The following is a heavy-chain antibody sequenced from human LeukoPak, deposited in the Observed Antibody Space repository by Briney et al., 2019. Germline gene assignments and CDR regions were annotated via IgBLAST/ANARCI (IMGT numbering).Heavy chain of an antibody. CDR3: ARGAKELDS. CDR1: GFTFSSYS. D-gene: IGHD4/OR15-4a*01. Sequence: GGSLRLSCAASGFTFSSYSMNWVRQAPGKGLEWVSSISSSSSYIYYADSVKGRFTISRDNSMNIVYLQMNSLRVDDTAVYYCARGAKELDSWGQGTLVTVSS. J-gene: IGHJ4*02. V-gene: IGHV3-21*01. CDR2: ISSSSSYI.